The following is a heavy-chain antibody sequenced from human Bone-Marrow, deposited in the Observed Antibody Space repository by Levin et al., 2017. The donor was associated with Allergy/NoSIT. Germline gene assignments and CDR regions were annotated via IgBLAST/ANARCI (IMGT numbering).Heavy chain of an antibody. V-gene: IGHV3-13*04. CDR3: ARGPTPGYNYGQYYFDY. J-gene: IGHJ4*02. CDR1: GFTFSSYD. D-gene: IGHD5-18*01. Sequence: PGGSLRLSCAASGFTFSSYDMHWVRQATGKGLEWVSAIGTAGDTYYPASVKGRFTISRENAKNSLNLQINSLEAGDTAMYYCARGPTPGYNYGQYYFDYWGQGTLVTVSS. CDR2: IGTAGDT.